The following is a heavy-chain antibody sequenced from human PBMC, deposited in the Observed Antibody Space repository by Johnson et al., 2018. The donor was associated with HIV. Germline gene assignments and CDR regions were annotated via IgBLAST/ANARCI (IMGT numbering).Heavy chain of an antibody. J-gene: IGHJ3*02. CDR3: ARGEEEQLGDAFDI. D-gene: IGHD6-6*01. CDR2: ISWNSGSK. V-gene: IGHV3-9*01. Sequence: EVQLVESGGGLVQPGRSLRLSCAASGFSFDDYAMHWVRQAPGKGLEWVSGISWNSGSKGYADSVKGRFTISRDNAKNSLYLQMNSLRAEDTALYYCARGEEEQLGDAFDIWGQGTMVTVSS. CDR1: GFSFDDYA.